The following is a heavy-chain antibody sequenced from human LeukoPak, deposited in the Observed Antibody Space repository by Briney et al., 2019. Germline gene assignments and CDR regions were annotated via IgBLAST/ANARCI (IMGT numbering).Heavy chain of an antibody. CDR3: ARTGSTGGY. Sequence: SETLSLTCTVSGGSVSGGNYYCSWIRQSPGKGMEWIGYIHYSGSTVYNPSLKSRVTMSIDTSKNQFSLNLSSVTAADTAVYYCARTGSTGGYWGQGTLVTVSS. CDR1: GGSVSGGNYY. V-gene: IGHV4-61*01. CDR2: IHYSGST. D-gene: IGHD1-1*01. J-gene: IGHJ4*02.